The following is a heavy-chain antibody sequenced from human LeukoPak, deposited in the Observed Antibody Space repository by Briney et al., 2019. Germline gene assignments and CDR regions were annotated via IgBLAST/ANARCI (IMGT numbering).Heavy chain of an antibody. CDR1: GFTFGSNY. CDR3: ARDRYSGSHRYFDY. J-gene: IGHJ4*02. D-gene: IGHD1-26*01. V-gene: IGHV3-53*01. CDR2: IYSGGST. Sequence: GGSLRLSCAASGFTFGSNYMSWVRQAPGKGLEWVSVIYSGGSTYYADSVKGRFTISRDNSKNTLYLQMNSLRAEDTAVYYCARDRYSGSHRYFDYWGQGTLVTVSS.